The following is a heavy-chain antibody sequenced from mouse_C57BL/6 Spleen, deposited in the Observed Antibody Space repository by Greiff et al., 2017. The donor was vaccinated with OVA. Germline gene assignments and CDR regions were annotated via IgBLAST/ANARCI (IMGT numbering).Heavy chain of an antibody. J-gene: IGHJ4*01. V-gene: IGHV8-12*01. CDR2: IYWDDDK. CDR1: GFSLSTSGMG. CDR3: ARRASTMITLYAMDY. Sequence: QVQLKESGPGILQSSQTLSLTCSFSGFSLSTSGMGVSWIRQPSGKGLEWLAHIYWDDDKRYNPSLKSRLTISKDTSRNQVFLKITSVDTADTATYYGARRASTMITLYAMDYWGQGTSVTVSS. D-gene: IGHD2-4*01.